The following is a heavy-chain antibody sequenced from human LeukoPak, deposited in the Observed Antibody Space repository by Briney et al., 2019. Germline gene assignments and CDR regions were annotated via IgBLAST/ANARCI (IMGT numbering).Heavy chain of an antibody. Sequence: SETLSLTCTVSGGSISSYYWSWIRQPPGKGLEWIGSIYYSGSTYYNPSLKSRVTISVGTSKNQFSLKLSSVTAADTAVYYCATSKEWLLHNFDYWGQGTLVTVSS. CDR2: IYYSGST. J-gene: IGHJ4*02. V-gene: IGHV4-59*05. CDR1: GGSISSYY. CDR3: ATSKEWLLHNFDY. D-gene: IGHD3-22*01.